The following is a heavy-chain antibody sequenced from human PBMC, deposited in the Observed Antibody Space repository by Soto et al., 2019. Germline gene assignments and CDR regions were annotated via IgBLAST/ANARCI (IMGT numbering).Heavy chain of an antibody. J-gene: IGHJ3*02. D-gene: IGHD2-8*01. CDR2: FDPEDGET. CDR1: GYTLTELS. CDR3: ATGGRIVLMVYDMGAFDI. V-gene: IGHV1-24*01. Sequence: QVQLVQSGAEVKKPGASVKVSCKVSGYTLTELSMHWVRQAPGKGLEWMGGFDPEDGETIHAQKFQGRVTMTEDTSTDTAYMELSSLRSEDTAVYYCATGGRIVLMVYDMGAFDIWGQGTMVTVSS.